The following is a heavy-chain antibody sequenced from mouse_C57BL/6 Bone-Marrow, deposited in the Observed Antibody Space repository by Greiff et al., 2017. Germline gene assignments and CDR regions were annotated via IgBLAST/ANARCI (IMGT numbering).Heavy chain of an antibody. Sequence: QVQLKQSGAELAKPGASVTLSCKASGYTFTSYWMHWVNQRPGQGLEWIGYLNPSSGYNKYNQKFKDKATLTADKSSSTDYMQLGSLTYEDSAVYYCARGTKHYVAYWGQGTLVTVSA. CDR1: GYTFTSYW. V-gene: IGHV1-7*01. CDR2: LNPSSGYN. D-gene: IGHD1-1*01. CDR3: ARGTKHYVAY. J-gene: IGHJ3*01.